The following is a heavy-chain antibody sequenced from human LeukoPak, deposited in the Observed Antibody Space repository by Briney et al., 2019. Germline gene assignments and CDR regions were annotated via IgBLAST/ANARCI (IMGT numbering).Heavy chain of an antibody. V-gene: IGHV4-59*12. Sequence: SETLSLTCTVSGGSISSYYWSWIRQPPGKGLEWIGYIYYSGSTNYNPSLKSRVTISVDTSKNQFSLKLSSVTAADTAVYYCARDASWDYGSGSYSPLGGMDVWGQGTTVTVSS. CDR2: IYYSGST. CDR1: GGSISSYY. D-gene: IGHD3-10*01. CDR3: ARDASWDYGSGSYSPLGGMDV. J-gene: IGHJ6*02.